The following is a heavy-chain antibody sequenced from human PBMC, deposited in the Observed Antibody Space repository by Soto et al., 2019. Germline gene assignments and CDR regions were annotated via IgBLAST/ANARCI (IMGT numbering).Heavy chain of an antibody. CDR1: GYTFTSYA. Sequence: GASVKVSCKASGYTFTSYAMHWVRQAPGQRLEWMGWINAGNGNTKYSQKFQGRVTITRDTSASTAYMELSSLRSEDTAVFYCARRGYCSGGSCYSPYFDYWGQGTLVTVSS. J-gene: IGHJ4*02. CDR3: ARRGYCSGGSCYSPYFDY. CDR2: INAGNGNT. V-gene: IGHV1-3*01. D-gene: IGHD2-15*01.